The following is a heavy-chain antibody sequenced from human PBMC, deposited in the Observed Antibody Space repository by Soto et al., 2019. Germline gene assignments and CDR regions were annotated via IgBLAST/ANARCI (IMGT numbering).Heavy chain of an antibody. V-gene: IGHV1-46*02. CDR1: GYTINSCS. CDR3: ARAGGYYDSSGYPPGAFDI. CDR2: INPSGGST. Sequence: KACGYTINSCSLHWVRQATEQGLEWMGIINPSGGSTSYAQKFQGRVTMTRDTSTSTVYMELSSLRSEDTAVYYCARAGGYYDSSGYPPGAFDIWGQGTMVTVS. J-gene: IGHJ3*02. D-gene: IGHD3-22*01.